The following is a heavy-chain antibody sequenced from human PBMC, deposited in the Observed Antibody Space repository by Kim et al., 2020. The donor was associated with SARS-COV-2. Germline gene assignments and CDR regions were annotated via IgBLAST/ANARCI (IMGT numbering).Heavy chain of an antibody. J-gene: IGHJ6*02. CDR2: T. Sequence: TSYAQKFQGRITRPRDTSTCTVYMELSSLRSEDTAVYYCAASYYYAMDVWGQGTTVTVSS. V-gene: IGHV1-46*01. CDR3: AASYYYAMDV.